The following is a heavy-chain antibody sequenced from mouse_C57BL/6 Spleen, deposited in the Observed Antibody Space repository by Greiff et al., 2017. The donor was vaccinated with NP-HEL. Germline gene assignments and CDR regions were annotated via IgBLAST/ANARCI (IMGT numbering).Heavy chain of an antibody. Sequence: EVMLVESGGGLVKPGGSLKLSCAASGFTFSSYAMSWVRQTPEKRLEWVATISDGGSYTYYPDNVKGRFTISRDNAKNNLYLQMSHLKSEDTAMYYCARDLIYYGSSYGWYFDVWGTGTTVTVSS. CDR1: GFTFSSYA. J-gene: IGHJ1*03. V-gene: IGHV5-4*01. CDR2: ISDGGSYT. CDR3: ARDLIYYGSSYGWYFDV. D-gene: IGHD1-1*01.